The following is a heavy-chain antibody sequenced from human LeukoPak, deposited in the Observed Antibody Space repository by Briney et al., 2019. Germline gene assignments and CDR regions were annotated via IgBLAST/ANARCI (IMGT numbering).Heavy chain of an antibody. CDR1: GGSFSGYY. CDR3: ARDYYDGSGPYYFDY. V-gene: IGHV4-34*01. D-gene: IGHD3-22*01. J-gene: IGHJ4*02. CDR2: INHSGST. Sequence: SETLSLTCAVYGGSFSGYYWSWIRQPPGKGLEWIGEINHSGSTNYNPSLKSRVTISVDTSKNQFSLKLSSVTAADTAVYYCARDYYDGSGPYYFDYWGQGTLVTVSS.